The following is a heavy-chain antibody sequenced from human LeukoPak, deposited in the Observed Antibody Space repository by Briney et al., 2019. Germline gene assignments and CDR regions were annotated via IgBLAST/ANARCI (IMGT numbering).Heavy chain of an antibody. Sequence: PSETLSLTCTVSGVSISSSNSYWGWLRQPPGKGLEWIGSIYYSGNTYYNASVKSRVTISIDTSKNQFSLRLNSVTAADTAMYYCVKSGGYGLIDYWGQGTLVTVSS. CDR3: VKSGGYGLIDY. CDR1: GVSISSSNSY. V-gene: IGHV4-39*01. J-gene: IGHJ4*02. D-gene: IGHD1-26*01. CDR2: IYYSGNT.